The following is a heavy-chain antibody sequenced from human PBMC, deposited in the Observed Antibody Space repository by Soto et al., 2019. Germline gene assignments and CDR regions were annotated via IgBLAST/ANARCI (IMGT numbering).Heavy chain of an antibody. CDR1: GYTFTSYG. Sequence: ASVKVSCKASGYTFTSYGISWVRQAPGQGLEWMGWISAYNGNTNYAQKLQGRVTMTTDTSTSTAYMELRSLRSDDTAVYYCARDTSYYYDSSGYYYGDYPGQGTRVTVSS. CDR3: ARDTSYYYDSSGYYYGDY. V-gene: IGHV1-18*01. CDR2: ISAYNGNT. J-gene: IGHJ4*02. D-gene: IGHD3-22*01.